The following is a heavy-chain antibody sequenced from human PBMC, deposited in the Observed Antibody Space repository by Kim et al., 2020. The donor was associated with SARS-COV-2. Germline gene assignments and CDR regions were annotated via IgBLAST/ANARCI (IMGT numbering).Heavy chain of an antibody. CDR2: IKSKTDGGTT. V-gene: IGHV3-15*01. Sequence: GGSLRLSCAASGFTFSNAWMSWVRQAPGKGLEWVGRIKSKTDGGTTDYAAPVKGRFTISRDDSKNTLYLQMNSLKTEDTAVYYCTTDGLYGFGEFGDYWGQGTLVTVSS. J-gene: IGHJ4*02. CDR1: GFTFSNAW. CDR3: TTDGLYGFGEFGDY. D-gene: IGHD3-10*01.